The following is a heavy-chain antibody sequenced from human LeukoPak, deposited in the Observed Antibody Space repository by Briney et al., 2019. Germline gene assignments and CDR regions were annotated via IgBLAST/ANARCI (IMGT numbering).Heavy chain of an antibody. CDR3: ARGMHHALGFDI. V-gene: IGHV3-7*01. J-gene: IGHJ3*02. CDR1: GFTFGPYT. CDR2: IKQDGSEK. Sequence: GGSLRLSCAASGFTFGPYTMSWVRQAPGKGLEWVANIKQDGSEKYYVDSVKGRFTISRDNAKNSLYLQMNSLRAEDTAVYYCARGMHHALGFDIWGQGAMVTVSS. D-gene: IGHD3-16*02.